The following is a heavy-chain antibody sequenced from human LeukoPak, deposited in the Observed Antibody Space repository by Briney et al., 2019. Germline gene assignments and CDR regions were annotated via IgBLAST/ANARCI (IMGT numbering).Heavy chain of an antibody. D-gene: IGHD3-22*01. CDR1: GYTFTSYD. V-gene: IGHV1-2*02. J-gene: IGHJ4*02. CDR3: ARDLPYYYDSSGYYYGFDY. CDR2: INPNSGGT. Sequence: ASVKVSCKASGYTFTSYDINWVRQAPGQGLEWMGWINPNSGGTNYAQKFQGRVTMTRDTSISTAYMELSRLRSDDTAVYYCARDLPYYYDSSGYYYGFDYWGQGTLVTVSS.